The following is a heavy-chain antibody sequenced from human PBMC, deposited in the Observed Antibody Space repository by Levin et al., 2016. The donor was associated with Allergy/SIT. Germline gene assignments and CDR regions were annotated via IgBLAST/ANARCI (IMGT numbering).Heavy chain of an antibody. CDR3: ARGGWELSY. CDR1: GFALNTFW. CDR2: IKPDGTER. D-gene: IGHD4-23*01. V-gene: IGHV3-7*04. Sequence: GGSLRLSCEASGFALNTFWMTWVRQSPGKGLEWVATIKPDGTERYYVDAVKGRFTISRDNGKNSLFLQMNSLRAEDTAVYYCARGGWELSYWGQGTLVTVSS. J-gene: IGHJ4*02.